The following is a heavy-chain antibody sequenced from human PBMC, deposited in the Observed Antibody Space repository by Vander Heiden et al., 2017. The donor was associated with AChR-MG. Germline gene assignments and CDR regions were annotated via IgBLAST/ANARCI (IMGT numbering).Heavy chain of an antibody. Sequence: EVQVVESGGGLVQPGGSLRLSCSASGFTFRSYWMSWVRQGAGKVLEWVAVIKQGGSETYYVDYVKGRFTISRDNAKNSLYLQMTSLRAEDTAVYYCARGPVGDPIYTFDYWGQGTLVAVSS. CDR2: IKQGGSET. CDR1: GFTFRSYW. V-gene: IGHV3-7*01. CDR3: ARGPVGDPIYTFDY. D-gene: IGHD4-17*01. J-gene: IGHJ4*02.